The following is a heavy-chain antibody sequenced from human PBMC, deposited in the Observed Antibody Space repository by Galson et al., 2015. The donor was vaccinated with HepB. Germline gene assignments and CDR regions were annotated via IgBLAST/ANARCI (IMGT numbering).Heavy chain of an antibody. CDR3: ARDGIPAAGPENWFDP. D-gene: IGHD2-2*01. CDR1: GFTFSSYA. V-gene: IGHV3-33*01. Sequence: SLRLSCAASGFTFSSYAMHWVRQAPGKGLEWVAVIWYDGSNKYYADSVKGRFTISRDNSKNTLYLQMNSLRAEDTAVYYCARDGIPAAGPENWFDPWGQGTLVTVSS. CDR2: IWYDGSNK. J-gene: IGHJ5*02.